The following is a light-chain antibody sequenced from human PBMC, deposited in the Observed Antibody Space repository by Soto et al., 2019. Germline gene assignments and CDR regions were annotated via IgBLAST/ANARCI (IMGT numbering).Light chain of an antibody. CDR3: SSYTSSSTYV. Sequence: QSVLTQPASVSGSPGQSITISCTGTSSDVGADKSVSWYQQHPGKAPKLVIYGVSDRPSGASSRFTGSKSGNTASLTISGLQAEDEADYYCSSYTSSSTYVFGTGTKVT. CDR2: GVS. CDR1: SSDVGADKS. J-gene: IGLJ1*01. V-gene: IGLV2-14*01.